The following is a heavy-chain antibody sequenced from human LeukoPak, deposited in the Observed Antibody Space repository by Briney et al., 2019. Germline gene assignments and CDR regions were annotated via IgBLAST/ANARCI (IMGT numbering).Heavy chain of an antibody. Sequence: GGSLRLSCAASGFTFSSYGMHWVRQAPGKGLEWVAVISYDGSNKYYADSVKGRFTISRDNSKNTLYVQVNSLGIEDTAAYYCAKGSYYDSSGSSYFDYWDQGTLVTVSS. CDR2: ISYDGSNK. CDR1: GFTFSSYG. CDR3: AKGSYYDSSGSSYFDY. V-gene: IGHV3-30*18. D-gene: IGHD3-22*01. J-gene: IGHJ4*02.